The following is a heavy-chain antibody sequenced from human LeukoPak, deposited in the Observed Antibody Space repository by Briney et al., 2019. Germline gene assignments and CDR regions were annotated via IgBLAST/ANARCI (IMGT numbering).Heavy chain of an antibody. Sequence: GGSLRLSCAASGFIFSNAWMSWVRQAPGKGLEWVGRLKSKTDGGTTDYAAPVKGRFTISRDDSKNTLYLQMNSLKTGDTAVYYCTTDYYDSSGYAIDYWGQGTLVTVSS. CDR2: LKSKTDGGTT. CDR3: TTDYYDSSGYAIDY. J-gene: IGHJ4*02. D-gene: IGHD3-22*01. V-gene: IGHV3-15*01. CDR1: GFIFSNAW.